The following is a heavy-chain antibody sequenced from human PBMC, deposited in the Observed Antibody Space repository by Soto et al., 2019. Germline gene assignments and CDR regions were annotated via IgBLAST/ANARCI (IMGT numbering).Heavy chain of an antibody. Sequence: EVQLVESGGGLVQPGGSLRLSCAASGFTFSSYWMTWVRQAPGKGLAWVASIKQDGSEKYYVDSVKGRFTISRDNAKNSLYLQMNSLRAADTAVYSCARVGPYSSSWPFDSWGQGTLVTVSS. J-gene: IGHJ4*02. D-gene: IGHD6-13*01. V-gene: IGHV3-7*01. CDR3: ARVGPYSSSWPFDS. CDR1: GFTFSSYW. CDR2: IKQDGSEK.